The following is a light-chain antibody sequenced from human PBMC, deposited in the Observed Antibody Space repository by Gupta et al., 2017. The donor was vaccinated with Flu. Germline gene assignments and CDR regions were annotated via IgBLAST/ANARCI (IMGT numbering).Light chain of an antibody. Sequence: QSVLTQPPSVSAAPGQTVTFPCSGSASHIGINYVAWYQQLPETAPKLLIYDNDKRPSGIPDRFSGSKSGTSATLGITGRQTGDEADDYCGTWDNSLSALVFGGGTKLSVL. V-gene: IGLV1-51*01. CDR3: GTWDNSLSALV. J-gene: IGLJ2*01. CDR1: ASHIGINY. CDR2: DND.